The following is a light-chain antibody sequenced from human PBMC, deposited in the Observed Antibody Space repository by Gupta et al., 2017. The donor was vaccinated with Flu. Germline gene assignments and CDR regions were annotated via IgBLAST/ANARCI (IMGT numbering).Light chain of an antibody. Sequence: SSDSVANSHVSWYQQHPGKVPKVMIYEFSNRPSGVSVRFSGSKSGNTASLTISGLQAEDEADYYCASYTKTGGRVFGSGTQVTVL. CDR3: ASYTKTGGRV. CDR2: EFS. V-gene: IGLV2-14*01. J-gene: IGLJ1*01. CDR1: SSDSVANSH.